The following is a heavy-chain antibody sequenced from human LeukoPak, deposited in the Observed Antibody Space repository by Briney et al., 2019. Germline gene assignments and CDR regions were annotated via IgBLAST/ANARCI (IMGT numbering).Heavy chain of an antibody. CDR2: IYYSGST. J-gene: IGHJ4*02. CDR1: GGSISSYY. Sequence: ASETLSLTCTVSGGSISSYYWSWIRQPPGKGLEWIGYIYYSGSTNYNPSLKSRVTISVDTSKNQFSLKLSSVTAADTAVYYCARGSFYDSWTVYYFDYWGQGTLVTVSS. CDR3: ARGSFYDSWTVYYFDY. V-gene: IGHV4-59*01. D-gene: IGHD2/OR15-2a*01.